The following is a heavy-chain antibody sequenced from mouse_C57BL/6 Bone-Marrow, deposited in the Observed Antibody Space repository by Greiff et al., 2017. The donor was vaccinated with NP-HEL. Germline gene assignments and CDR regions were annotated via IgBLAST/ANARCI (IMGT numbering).Heavy chain of an antibody. CDR2: ISYDGSN. D-gene: IGHD2-4*01. CDR3: ARDQRLPNFDY. J-gene: IGHJ2*01. V-gene: IGHV3-6*01. CDR1: GYSITSGYY. Sequence: ESGPGLVKPSQSLSLTCSVTGYSITSGYYWNWIRQFPGNKLEWMGYISYDGSNNYNPSLKNRISITRDTSKNQFFLKLNSVTTEDTATYYCARDQRLPNFDYWGQGTTLTVSS.